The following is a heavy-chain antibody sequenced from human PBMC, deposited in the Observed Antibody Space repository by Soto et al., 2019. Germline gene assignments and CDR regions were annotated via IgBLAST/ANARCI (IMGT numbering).Heavy chain of an antibody. D-gene: IGHD6-13*01. Sequence: QVQLQESGPGLVKPSQTLSLTCTVSGGSISSGGYYWSWIRQHPGKGLEWIGYIYYSGSTYYNPSLKSRVTISVDTSKNQVSLKLSSVTAAYTAVYYCAASSSWAHNWFDPWGQGTLVTVSS. CDR2: IYYSGST. J-gene: IGHJ5*02. V-gene: IGHV4-31*03. CDR3: AASSSWAHNWFDP. CDR1: GGSISSGGYY.